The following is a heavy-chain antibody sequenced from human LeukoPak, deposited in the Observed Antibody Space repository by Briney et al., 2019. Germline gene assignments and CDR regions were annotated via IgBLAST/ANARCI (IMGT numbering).Heavy chain of an antibody. CDR2: INPNSGGT. V-gene: IGHV1-2*02. CDR3: ARVQSLAPGYSSSWYEGVAFDI. Sequence: GASVKVSCKASGYTFTGYYMHWVRQAPGQGLEWMGWINPNSGGTNYAQKFQGRVTMTRDTSISTAYMELSRLRSDDTAVYYCARVQSLAPGYSSSWYEGVAFDIWGQGTMVTVSS. CDR1: GYTFTGYY. D-gene: IGHD6-13*01. J-gene: IGHJ3*02.